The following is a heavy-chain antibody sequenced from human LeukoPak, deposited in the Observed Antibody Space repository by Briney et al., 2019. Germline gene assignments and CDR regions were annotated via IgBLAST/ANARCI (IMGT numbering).Heavy chain of an antibody. CDR2: ISSSSSYI. D-gene: IGHD2-15*01. Sequence: GGSLRLSCAASGFTFSSYSMNWVRQAPGKGLEWVSSISSSSSYIYYADSVKGRFTIPRDNAKNSLYLQMNSLRAEDTAVYYCARDRSPALVAANFDYWGQGTLVTVSS. J-gene: IGHJ4*02. V-gene: IGHV3-21*01. CDR1: GFTFSSYS. CDR3: ARDRSPALVAANFDY.